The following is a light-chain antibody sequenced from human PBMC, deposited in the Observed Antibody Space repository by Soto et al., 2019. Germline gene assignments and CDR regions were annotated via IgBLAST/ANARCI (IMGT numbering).Light chain of an antibody. J-gene: IGKJ1*01. Sequence: DIQMPQSPSSLSASVEDRLIITCRASQSISNHLTWYQQKPGKXPKXXIFAASSWPSGVPSRFSGSGSGPDFTLTISRLQPEDFETYYCQQSYSSSPTFGQGTKVDIK. CDR1: QSISNH. V-gene: IGKV1-39*01. CDR2: AAS. CDR3: QQSYSSSPT.